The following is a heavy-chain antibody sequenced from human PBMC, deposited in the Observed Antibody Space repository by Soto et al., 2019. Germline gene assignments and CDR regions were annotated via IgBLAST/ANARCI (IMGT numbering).Heavy chain of an antibody. CDR1: GGSISTVGHY. CDR2: IHYSGST. J-gene: IGHJ4*02. Sequence: SETLSLTCSVSGGSISTVGHYWTWIRQPPGKGLEWIGYIHYSGSTNYNPSLKSRVIISVDTSKNQFSLKLSSVTAADTAVYYCARGRAWYYDSSGYYPIFDYWGQGTLVTVSS. CDR3: ARGRAWYYDSSGYYPIFDY. D-gene: IGHD3-22*01. V-gene: IGHV4-61*08.